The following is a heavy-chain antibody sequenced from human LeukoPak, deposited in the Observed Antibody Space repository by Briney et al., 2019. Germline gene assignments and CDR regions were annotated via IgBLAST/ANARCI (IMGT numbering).Heavy chain of an antibody. J-gene: IGHJ4*02. V-gene: IGHV4-39*01. CDR2: IHCGGST. CDR1: GCSFSSSSYY. CDR3: ARAVYYYGSGSFTGIDY. Sequence: ETLTLTCTVSGCSFSSSSYYWGWIRQPPGRGLEWIGGIHCGGSTYYNPSLKSRVAISVDTSKNQFSLKLSSETAADTAVYYCARAVYYYGSGSFTGIDYWGQGNLVTVSS. D-gene: IGHD3-10*01.